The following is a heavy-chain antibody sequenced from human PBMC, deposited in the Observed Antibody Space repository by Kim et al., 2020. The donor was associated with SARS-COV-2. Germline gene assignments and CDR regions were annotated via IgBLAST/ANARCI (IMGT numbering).Heavy chain of an antibody. D-gene: IGHD3-3*01. CDR3: ARDHIIDITIFGVVILDY. Sequence: ASVKVSCKASGYTFTSYGISWVRQAPGQGLEWMGWISAYNGNTNYAQKLQGRVTMTTDTSTCTAYMELRSLRSDDTAVYYCARDHIIDITIFGVVILDYWGQGTLVTVSS. J-gene: IGHJ4*02. V-gene: IGHV1-18*01. CDR2: ISAYNGNT. CDR1: GYTFTSYG.